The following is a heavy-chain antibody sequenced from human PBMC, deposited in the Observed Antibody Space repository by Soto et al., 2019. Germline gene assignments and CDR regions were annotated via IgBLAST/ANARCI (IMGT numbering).Heavy chain of an antibody. CDR1: GFTFTTYW. CDR2: IRQDESEK. D-gene: IGHD2-15*01. J-gene: IGHJ4*02. CDR3: GREVSGPARVDY. Sequence: ESGGGLVQPGGSLRLSCAASGFTFTTYWMSWVRQAPGKGLEWVANIRQDESEKYYLDSVKGRFSISRDNAKNSLYLQMNSLRFEDTAVYYCGREVSGPARVDYWGQGTLVTVSS. V-gene: IGHV3-7*01.